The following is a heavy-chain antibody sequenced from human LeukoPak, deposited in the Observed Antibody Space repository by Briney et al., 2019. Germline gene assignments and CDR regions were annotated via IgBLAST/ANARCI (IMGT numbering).Heavy chain of an antibody. V-gene: IGHV1-2*02. D-gene: IGHD3-22*01. J-gene: IGHJ4*02. Sequence: ASVKVSCKASGYTFTGYYMHWVRQAPGQGLEWMGGINPNSGGTNYAQKFQGRVTMTRDTSISTAYMELSRLRSDDTAVYYCARVLYYYDSSGYSHFDYWGQGTLVTVSS. CDR3: ARVLYYYDSSGYSHFDY. CDR1: GYTFTGYY. CDR2: INPNSGGT.